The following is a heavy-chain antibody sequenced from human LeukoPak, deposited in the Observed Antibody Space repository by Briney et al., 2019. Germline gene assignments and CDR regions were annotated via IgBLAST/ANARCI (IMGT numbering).Heavy chain of an antibody. D-gene: IGHD5-18*01. J-gene: IGHJ4*02. Sequence: ASVKVSCKASGGTFSSYAISWVRQAPGQGLEWMGRIIPILGIANYAQKFQGRVTITADKSTSTAYMELSSLRSEDTAVYYCAMVDTAMVPNAGVFDYWGQGTLVTVSS. V-gene: IGHV1-69*04. CDR2: IIPILGIA. CDR1: GGTFSSYA. CDR3: AMVDTAMVPNAGVFDY.